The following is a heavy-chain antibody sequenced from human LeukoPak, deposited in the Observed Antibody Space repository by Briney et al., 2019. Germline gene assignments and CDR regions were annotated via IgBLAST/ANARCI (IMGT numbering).Heavy chain of an antibody. J-gene: IGHJ4*02. CDR2: INHSGST. D-gene: IGHD4-17*01. CDR3: ARDPGDYGYYFDY. Sequence: TSETLSLTCAVYGGSFSGYYWSWIRQPPGKGLEWIGEINHSGSTNYNPSLKSRVTISVDTSKNQFSLKLSSVTAADTAVYYCARDPGDYGYYFDYWGQGTLVTVSS. V-gene: IGHV4-34*01. CDR1: GGSFSGYY.